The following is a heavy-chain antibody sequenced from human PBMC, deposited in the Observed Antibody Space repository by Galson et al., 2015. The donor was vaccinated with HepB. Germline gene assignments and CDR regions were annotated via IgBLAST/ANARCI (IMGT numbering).Heavy chain of an antibody. Sequence: SLRLSCAASGFTFSSYGMHWVRQAPGKGLEWVAVIWYDGSNKYYADSVKGRFTIARDNSKNTLYLQMNSLRAEDTAVYYCARRYSGYDFDYWGQGTLVTVSS. V-gene: IGHV3-33*01. CDR2: IWYDGSNK. J-gene: IGHJ4*02. D-gene: IGHD5-12*01. CDR1: GFTFSSYG. CDR3: ARRYSGYDFDY.